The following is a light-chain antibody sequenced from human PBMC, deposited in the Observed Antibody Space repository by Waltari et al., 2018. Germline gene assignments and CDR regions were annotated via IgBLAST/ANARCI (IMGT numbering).Light chain of an antibody. V-gene: IGLV1-47*01. CDR3: AAWDDSLSGLV. CDR1: SSNIGRNY. CDR2: KNN. Sequence: QSVLTQPPSASGTPGQKVTISCNGSSSNIGRNYVYWYQQLPGTAPKLLIFKNNQRPSVVPDRCADSKSCTSASLAINGLRSEDEADYYCAAWDDSLSGLVLGAGTKVTVL. J-gene: IGLJ3*02.